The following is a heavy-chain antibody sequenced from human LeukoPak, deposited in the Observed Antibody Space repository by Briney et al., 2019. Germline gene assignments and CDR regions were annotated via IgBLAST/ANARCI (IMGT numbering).Heavy chain of an antibody. Sequence: PGGSLRLSCAASGFTVSTNYMSWVRQAPGKGLEWVSVIYSGGSTFYADSVKGRFTISRDNSKNTLYLQMNSLRAEDTAVYYCAKDQGATSLYYFDYWGQGTLVTVSS. J-gene: IGHJ4*02. V-gene: IGHV3-53*01. CDR1: GFTVSTNY. CDR2: IYSGGST. CDR3: AKDQGATSLYYFDY. D-gene: IGHD1-26*01.